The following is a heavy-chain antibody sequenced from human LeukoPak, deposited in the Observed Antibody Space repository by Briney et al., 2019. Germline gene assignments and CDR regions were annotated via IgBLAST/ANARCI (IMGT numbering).Heavy chain of an antibody. CDR3: ARDIDY. J-gene: IGHJ4*02. V-gene: IGHV4-59*01. Sequence: KPSESLSLTCTVSGGSISSYYWSWIRQPPGKGLEWIGYIYYSGSTNYNPSLKSRDTISVDTSKNQFSLKLSSVTAADTAVYYCARDIDYWGQGTLVTVSS. CDR1: GGSISSYY. CDR2: IYYSGST.